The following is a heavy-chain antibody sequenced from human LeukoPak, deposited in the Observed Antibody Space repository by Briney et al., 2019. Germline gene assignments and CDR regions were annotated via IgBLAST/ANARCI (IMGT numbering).Heavy chain of an antibody. CDR1: GGSISSGGYY. CDR2: IYYSGST. D-gene: IGHD3-22*01. CDR3: ARAKYYYDSSSYYRLFDY. J-gene: IGHJ4*02. Sequence: PSETLSLTCTVSGGSISSGGYYWSWIRQHPGKGLEWIGYIYYSGSTYYNPSLKSRVTISVDTSKNQFSLKLSSVTAADTAVYYCARAKYYYDSSSYYRLFDYWGQGTLVTVSS. V-gene: IGHV4-31*03.